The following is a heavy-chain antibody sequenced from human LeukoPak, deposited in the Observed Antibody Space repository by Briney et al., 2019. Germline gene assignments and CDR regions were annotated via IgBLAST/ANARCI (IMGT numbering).Heavy chain of an antibody. V-gene: IGHV3-48*03. Sequence: GGSLRLSCAASGFTFSTYAMNWVRQAPGKGLEWVSYITNNGSTIYYADSVKGRFTISRDNSKYSLYLQMNSLRTEDTALYYCAKDMYSSSSSHFDYWGQGTLVTVSS. CDR3: AKDMYSSSSSHFDY. D-gene: IGHD6-6*01. J-gene: IGHJ4*02. CDR2: ITNNGSTI. CDR1: GFTFSTYA.